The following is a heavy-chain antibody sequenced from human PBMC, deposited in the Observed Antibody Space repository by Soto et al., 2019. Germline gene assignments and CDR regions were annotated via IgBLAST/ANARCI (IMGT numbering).Heavy chain of an antibody. J-gene: IGHJ3*01. D-gene: IGHD2-8*01. CDR2: ISASGDRT. CDR3: AMHTRIMVVFTSDAFDV. V-gene: IGHV3-23*01. CDR1: GFIFSNFDVSNYA. Sequence: GGSLRLSCAASGFIFSNFDVSNYAMTWVRQAPGKGLEWISSISASGDRTYYADSVRGRFTISRDNSKNTLYLQMNSLRAEDTAIYYCAMHTRIMVVFTSDAFDVRGQGTTVTVS.